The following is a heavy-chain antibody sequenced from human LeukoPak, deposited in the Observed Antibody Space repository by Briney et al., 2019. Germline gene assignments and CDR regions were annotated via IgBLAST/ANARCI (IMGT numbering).Heavy chain of an antibody. CDR3: AKDFVTMVRGVTHDAFDI. J-gene: IGHJ3*02. D-gene: IGHD3-10*01. CDR2: ISGSGGST. V-gene: IGHV3-23*01. Sequence: HPGGSLRLSCAASGFTFSSYAMSWVRQAPGKGLEWVSAISGSGGSTYYADSVKGRFTISRDNSKNTLYLQTNSLRAEDTAVYYCAKDFVTMVRGVTHDAFDIWGQGTMVTVSS. CDR1: GFTFSSYA.